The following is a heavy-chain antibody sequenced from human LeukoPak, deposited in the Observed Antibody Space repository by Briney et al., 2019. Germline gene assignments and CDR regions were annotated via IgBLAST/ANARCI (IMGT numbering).Heavy chain of an antibody. CDR2: ISGSGGST. CDR1: GFTFRSHA. Sequence: GGSLRLSCSASGFTFRSHAMSWVRQAPGKGLEWVSAISGSGGSTYYADSVKGRFTISRDNSKNTLYLEVISLTAEDTAVYYCAKDDAWLQFGEWSQGTLVTVSS. J-gene: IGHJ4*02. V-gene: IGHV3-23*01. D-gene: IGHD3-10*01. CDR3: AKDDAWLQFGE.